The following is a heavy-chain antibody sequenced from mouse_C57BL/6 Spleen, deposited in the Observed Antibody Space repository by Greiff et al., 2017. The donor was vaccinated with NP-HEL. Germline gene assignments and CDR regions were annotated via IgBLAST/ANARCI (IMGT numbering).Heavy chain of an antibody. D-gene: IGHD2-1*01. V-gene: IGHV1-52*01. CDR1: GYTFTSYW. Sequence: QVQLQQPGAELVRPGSSVKLSCKASGYTFTSYWMHWVKQRPIQGLEWIGNIDPSDSETHYNQKFKDKATLTVDKSSSTAYMQLSSLTSEDSAVYYCAREEDIDYGNQAWFAYWGQGTLVTVSA. J-gene: IGHJ3*01. CDR3: AREEDIDYGNQAWFAY. CDR2: IDPSDSET.